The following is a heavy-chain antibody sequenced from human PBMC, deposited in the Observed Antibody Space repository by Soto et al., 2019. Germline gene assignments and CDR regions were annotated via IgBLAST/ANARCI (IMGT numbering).Heavy chain of an antibody. CDR3: ARADRTLVTSYSLDV. CDR2: INHSGTI. Sequence: PSETLSLTCAVYGGSFSGYYWTWIRQPPGKGLEWMGEINHSGTINFNPSLKSRLTISLDTSTKHFSLKLSSVTDADTAAYYCARADRTLVTSYSLDVWGQGTTVTVSS. D-gene: IGHD2-21*02. V-gene: IGHV4-34*01. J-gene: IGHJ6*02. CDR1: GGSFSGYY.